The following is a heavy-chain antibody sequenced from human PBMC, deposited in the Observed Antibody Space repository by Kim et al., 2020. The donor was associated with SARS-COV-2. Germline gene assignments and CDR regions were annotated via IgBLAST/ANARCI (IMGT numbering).Heavy chain of an antibody. D-gene: IGHD3-3*01. CDR2: GST. CDR3: ASSLRFVQH. V-gene: IGHV4-31*02. J-gene: IGHJ1*01. Sequence: GSTDYYPSLKSRVTMSVDASKTQFTLKLSSVTAADTAVYYCASSLRFVQHWGQGTLVTVSS.